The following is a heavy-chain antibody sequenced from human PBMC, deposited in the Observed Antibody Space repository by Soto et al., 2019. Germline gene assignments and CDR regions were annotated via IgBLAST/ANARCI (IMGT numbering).Heavy chain of an antibody. CDR1: GYTFTSYG. CDR2: NSAYNGNT. J-gene: IGHJ3*02. D-gene: IGHD2-8*01. CDR3: AGVETDAFDI. V-gene: IGHV1-18*04. Sequence: QVQLVQSGAEVKKPGASVKVSGKASGYTFTSYGISWVRQAPGQGIEWMGWNSAYNGNTKYAQQLQGRVTTTTDTYTSQAYMELRSLRSDYTAVYYCAGVETDAFDIWGQGTMVTVSS.